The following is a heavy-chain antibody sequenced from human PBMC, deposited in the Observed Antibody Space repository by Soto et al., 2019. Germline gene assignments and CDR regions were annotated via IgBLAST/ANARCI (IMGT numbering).Heavy chain of an antibody. J-gene: IGHJ6*02. CDR1: GFTFITDS. CDR3: AREYPAWPIDYGLDV. Sequence: LSVSCVGSGFTFITDSINWVRQARGNGLEWVSSISSRSDIYYADSVKGRFTISRDNAKNSVPLQMNSLRAEDTAVYYCAREYPAWPIDYGLDVWGQGTTVTVSS. CDR2: ISSRSDI. V-gene: IGHV3-21*01.